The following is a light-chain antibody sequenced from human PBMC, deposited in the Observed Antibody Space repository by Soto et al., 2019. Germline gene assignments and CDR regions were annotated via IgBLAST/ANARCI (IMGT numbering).Light chain of an antibody. CDR3: QQYNSYSWT. Sequence: DIQMTQSPSTLSASVGDRVTITCRASQSISSWLAWYQRKPGKAPKLLIYDASTLESGVPSRFSGSGSGTEFTLTISSLQPDDFVTYYCQQYNSYSWTFGQGTKVEIK. V-gene: IGKV1-5*01. CDR1: QSISSW. CDR2: DAS. J-gene: IGKJ1*01.